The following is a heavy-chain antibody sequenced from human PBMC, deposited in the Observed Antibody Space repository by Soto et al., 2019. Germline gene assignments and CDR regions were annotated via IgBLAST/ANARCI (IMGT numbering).Heavy chain of an antibody. D-gene: IGHD6-6*01. Sequence: QESGPGLVKPSQTLSLTCTVSGGSISSGDYYWSWIRQPPGKGLEWLALIYWNDDKHYSPSLKSRLTITKDTSKNQAVLTMTNMDPVDTATYYCARGLATLPVFAFDVWGQGTVVTVSS. CDR2: IYWNDDK. J-gene: IGHJ3*01. CDR1: GGSISSGDYY. CDR3: ARGLATLPVFAFDV. V-gene: IGHV2-5*08.